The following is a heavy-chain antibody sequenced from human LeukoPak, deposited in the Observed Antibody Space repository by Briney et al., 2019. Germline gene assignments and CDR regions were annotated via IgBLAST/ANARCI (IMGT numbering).Heavy chain of an antibody. CDR3: AGFDYSNYLYYMDV. D-gene: IGHD4-11*01. CDR1: GGSISSGGYY. J-gene: IGHJ6*03. CDR2: IYYSGST. V-gene: IGHV4-31*03. Sequence: SSETLSLTCTVSGGSISSGGYYWSWIRQHPGKGLEWIGYIYYSGSTYYNPSLKSRVTISVDTSKNQFSLKLSSVTAADTAVYYCAGFDYSNYLYYMDVWGKGTTVTVSS.